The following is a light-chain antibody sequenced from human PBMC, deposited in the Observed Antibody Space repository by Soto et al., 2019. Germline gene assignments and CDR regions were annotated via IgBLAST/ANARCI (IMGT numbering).Light chain of an antibody. CDR3: HQRSNWLIC. V-gene: IGKV3-11*01. Sequence: ILLTPYRPTLSLSPGESATLSCSASQSVSGYLAWYQQKTGQAPRLIIYDGSHRAAGIPASFIASGSGKDFTITISGLEPEDFAVYYCHQRSNWLICFGPVTKVAIK. CDR2: DGS. J-gene: IGKJ3*01. CDR1: QSVSGY.